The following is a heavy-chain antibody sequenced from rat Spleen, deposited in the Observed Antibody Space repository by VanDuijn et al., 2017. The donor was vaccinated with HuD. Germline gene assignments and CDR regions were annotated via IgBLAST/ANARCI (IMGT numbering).Heavy chain of an antibody. Sequence: EVQLVESDGGLVQPGRSLKLSCAASGFTFSDYYMAWVRQAPTKGLEWVATISYDGSSTYYRDSVKGRFTISRDNAKSTLYLQMDSLRSEDTATYYCARHSGPFDYWGQGVMVTVSS. J-gene: IGHJ2*01. CDR3: ARHSGPFDY. CDR1: GFTFSDYY. D-gene: IGHD4-3*01. V-gene: IGHV5-29*01. CDR2: ISYDGSST.